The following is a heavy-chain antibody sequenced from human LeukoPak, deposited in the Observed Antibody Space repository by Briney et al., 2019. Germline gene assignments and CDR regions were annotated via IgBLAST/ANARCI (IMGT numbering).Heavy chain of an antibody. J-gene: IGHJ4*02. CDR1: GFTFSDYS. V-gene: IGHV3-21*01. Sequence: GGSLRLSCAGSGFTFSDYSLGWVRQAPGKGLEWVSSISGSGTHKFYGDSVKGRFNISRDNAKNSLFLQMTSLRAEDTAVYYCARDWALTKWGQGTLVTVSS. CDR3: ARDWALTK. CDR2: ISGSGTHK. D-gene: IGHD7-27*01.